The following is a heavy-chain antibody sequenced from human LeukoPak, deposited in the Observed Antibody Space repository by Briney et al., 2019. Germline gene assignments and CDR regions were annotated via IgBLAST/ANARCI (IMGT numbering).Heavy chain of an antibody. V-gene: IGHV4-38-2*01. Sequence: SETLSLTCAVSGYSISSGYFCGWIRQPPGKGLEWIGNIYHIGSTYYNPSLKSRVTISVDTSKNQFSLKLSSVTAADTAVYYCARSNPPYYDFWSGYYRYYYMDVWGKGTTVTVSS. D-gene: IGHD3-3*01. J-gene: IGHJ6*03. CDR3: ARSNPPYYDFWSGYYRYYYMDV. CDR2: IYHIGST. CDR1: GYSISSGYF.